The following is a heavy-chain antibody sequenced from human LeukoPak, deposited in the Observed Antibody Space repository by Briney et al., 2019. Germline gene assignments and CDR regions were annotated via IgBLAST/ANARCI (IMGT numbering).Heavy chain of an antibody. D-gene: IGHD2-15*01. J-gene: IGHJ3*02. CDR2: IKEDGSEK. CDR1: GFTFSSHW. Sequence: GGSLRLSCVASGFTFSSHWMSWVRQVPGKGLEWVAKIKEDGSEKYYVDSVKGRFTISRDNAKNSLYLQMNSLRAEDTAVYFCAREVEEAFDIWGQGTMVTVSS. CDR3: AREVEEAFDI. V-gene: IGHV3-7*01.